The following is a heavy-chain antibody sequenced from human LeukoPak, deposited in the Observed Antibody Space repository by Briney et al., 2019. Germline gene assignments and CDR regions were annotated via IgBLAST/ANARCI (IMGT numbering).Heavy chain of an antibody. CDR1: GGSISSYY. V-gene: IGHV4-59*01. J-gene: IGHJ2*01. Sequence: SETLSLTCTVSGGSISSYYWSWIRQPPGKGLEWIGYIYYSGSTNYNPSLKSRVTISVDTSKNQFSLKLSSVTAADTAVYYCARQNYGWYFDLWGRGTLVTVSS. CDR3: ARQNYGWYFDL. D-gene: IGHD4-17*01. CDR2: IYYSGST.